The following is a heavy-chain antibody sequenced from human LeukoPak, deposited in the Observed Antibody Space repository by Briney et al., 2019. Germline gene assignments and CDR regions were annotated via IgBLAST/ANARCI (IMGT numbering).Heavy chain of an antibody. CDR2: IYSDGRI. Sequence: GGSLRLSCAASGFTVSSNYMSWVRQAPGKGLEWVSVIYSDGRIHSADSVKGRFTISRDDSKKTLSLQMNSLSAEDTAVYYCAGEGGYSYCPPGFFDYWGQGTLVTVSS. J-gene: IGHJ4*02. V-gene: IGHV3-53*01. CDR1: GFTVSSNY. D-gene: IGHD5-18*01. CDR3: AGEGGYSYCPPGFFDY.